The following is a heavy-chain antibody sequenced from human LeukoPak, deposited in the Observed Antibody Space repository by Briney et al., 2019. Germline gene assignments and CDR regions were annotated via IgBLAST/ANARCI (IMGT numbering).Heavy chain of an antibody. CDR2: IIPMIGKP. CDR1: GGTFRTHA. V-gene: IGHV1-69*05. D-gene: IGHD2/OR15-2a*01. Sequence: SVTVSCKVLGGTFRTHAISWVRQAPGQGFEWVGGIIPMIGKPHYAQQLQGRITITTDDSTSTVHMELSSLRSEDTAVYFCARDGCSTTFCNTNWFDPWGQGTLVTVSS. J-gene: IGHJ5*02. CDR3: ARDGCSTTFCNTNWFDP.